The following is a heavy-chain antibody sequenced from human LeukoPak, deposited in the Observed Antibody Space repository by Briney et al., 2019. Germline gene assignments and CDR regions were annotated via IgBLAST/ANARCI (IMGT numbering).Heavy chain of an antibody. V-gene: IGHV4-61*09. CDR2: IHNSGRT. Sequence: SQTLSLTCSVSGGSISTGVYYWSWIRQSPGKGLEWIGYIHNSGRTNDKPSRKRRFTGYVCTAKNEVSLRLSSVTAADTAVYYCARHGTISSESYFDYWGQGALVTVSS. J-gene: IGHJ4*02. D-gene: IGHD1-14*01. CDR1: GGSISTGVYY. CDR3: ARHGTISSESYFDY.